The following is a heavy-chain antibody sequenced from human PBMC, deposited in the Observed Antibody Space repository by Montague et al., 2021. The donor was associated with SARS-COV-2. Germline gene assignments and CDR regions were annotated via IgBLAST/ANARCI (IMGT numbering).Heavy chain of an antibody. J-gene: IGHJ5*02. CDR2: IYHSGST. V-gene: IGHV4-38-2*02. Sequence: SETLSLTCTVSGYSISSGYYWGWIRQPPGKGLVWIVSIYHSGSTYYNPSLKSRVTMSVDTSKNQFSLKLSSVTAADTAVYYCAGDCYDYGSGSYQRWFDPWGQGTLVTVSS. CDR1: GYSISSGYY. CDR3: AGDCYDYGSGSYQRWFDP. D-gene: IGHD3-10*01.